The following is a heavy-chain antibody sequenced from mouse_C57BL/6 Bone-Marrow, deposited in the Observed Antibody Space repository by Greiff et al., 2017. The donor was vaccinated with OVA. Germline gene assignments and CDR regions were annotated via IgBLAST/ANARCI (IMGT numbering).Heavy chain of an antibody. V-gene: IGHV1-15*01. D-gene: IGHD2-9*01. Sequence: QVQLQQSGAELVRPGASVTLSCKASGYTFTDYEMHWVKQTPVHGLEWIGAIDPETGGTAYNQKFKGKAILTADKSSSTAYMELRSLTSEDSAVYYCTRPSYYGYDVLHWYFDVWGTGTTVTVSS. CDR3: TRPSYYGYDVLHWYFDV. CDR2: IDPETGGT. CDR1: GYTFTDYE. J-gene: IGHJ1*03.